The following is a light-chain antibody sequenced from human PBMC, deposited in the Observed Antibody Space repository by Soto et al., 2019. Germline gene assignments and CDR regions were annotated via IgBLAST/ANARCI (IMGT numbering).Light chain of an antibody. V-gene: IGKV3-15*01. J-gene: IGKJ1*01. Sequence: EIVMTQSPATLSVSPGERATLSCRASQSVSSNLAWYKQKPGQAPRLLIYGASTRATGIPARFSGSGSGTEFTLTISSLQSEDCAVYYCQQYNNWPQWTFGQGTKVEIK. CDR3: QQYNNWPQWT. CDR1: QSVSSN. CDR2: GAS.